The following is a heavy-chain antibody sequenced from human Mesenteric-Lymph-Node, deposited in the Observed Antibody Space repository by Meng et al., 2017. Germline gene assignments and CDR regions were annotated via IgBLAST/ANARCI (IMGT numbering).Heavy chain of an antibody. V-gene: IGHV1-2*06. CDR1: GGTFSSYS. CDR3: ARDSSSWYANFDY. D-gene: IGHD6-13*01. Sequence: QVQLVQSGAEVKKPGSSVKVSCKASGGTFSSYSISWVRQAPGQGLEWMGRIKPDSGATDYAQRFQGRVTVTRDTSISTVYMELSGLKSDDTAVYYCARDSSSWYANFDYWGQGTLVTVSS. CDR2: IKPDSGAT. J-gene: IGHJ4*02.